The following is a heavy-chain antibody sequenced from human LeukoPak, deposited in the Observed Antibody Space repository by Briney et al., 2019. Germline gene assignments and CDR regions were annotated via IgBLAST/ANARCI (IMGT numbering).Heavy chain of an antibody. V-gene: IGHV1-69*01. J-gene: IGHJ6*03. CDR1: GGTFSSYA. CDR2: IIPIFGTA. Sequence: SVKVSCKASGGTFSSYAISWVRQAPGQGLEWMGGIIPIFGTANYAQKFQGRVTITADESTSTAYMELSSLRSEDTAVYYCARDRVVAATHYYYYYYMDVWGKGTTVTVSS. CDR3: ARDRVVAATHYYYYYYMDV. D-gene: IGHD2-15*01.